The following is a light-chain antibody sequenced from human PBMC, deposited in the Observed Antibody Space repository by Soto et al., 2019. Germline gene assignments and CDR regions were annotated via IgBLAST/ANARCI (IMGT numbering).Light chain of an antibody. CDR2: GAS. Sequence: EIVMTQSPATLSVSPGERATLSCRASQSVSSNLAWYQQKPGQAPRLLIYGASTRATGITARFSGSGSGTEFTLTIRSLQSEDVAVYYCQQYNNWPSLTVGGGTKVEIK. V-gene: IGKV3-15*01. J-gene: IGKJ4*01. CDR3: QQYNNWPSLT. CDR1: QSVSSN.